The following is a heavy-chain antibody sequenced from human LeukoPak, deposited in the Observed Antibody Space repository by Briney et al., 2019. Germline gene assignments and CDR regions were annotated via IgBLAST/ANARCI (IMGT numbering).Heavy chain of an antibody. CDR3: ARGPLNEQQLVTIYLQH. CDR2: ISAYNGNT. D-gene: IGHD6-13*01. Sequence: ASVKVSCKASGYTFTSYGISWVRQAPGQGLEWMGWISAYNGNTNYAQKLQGRVTMTTDTSTSTAYMELRSLRSDDTAVYYCARGPLNEQQLVTIYLQHWGQGTLVTVSS. J-gene: IGHJ1*01. V-gene: IGHV1-18*01. CDR1: GYTFTSYG.